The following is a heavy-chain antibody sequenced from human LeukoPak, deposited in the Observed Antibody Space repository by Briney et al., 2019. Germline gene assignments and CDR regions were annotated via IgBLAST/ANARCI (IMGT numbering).Heavy chain of an antibody. CDR2: ISSGTSFI. CDR1: GFTFDDYS. V-gene: IGHV3-21*01. Sequence: GGSLRLSCAASGFTFDDYSMNWVRQAPGKGLEWVSSISSGTSFIYYADSVKGRFTISRDNSKNTLYLQMNSLRAEDTAVYYCAKDREDIVVVVAAHPDYWGQGTLVTVSS. D-gene: IGHD2-15*01. J-gene: IGHJ4*02. CDR3: AKDREDIVVVVAAHPDY.